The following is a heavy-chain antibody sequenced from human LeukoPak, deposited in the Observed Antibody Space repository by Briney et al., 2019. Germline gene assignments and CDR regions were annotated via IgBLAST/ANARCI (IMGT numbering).Heavy chain of an antibody. J-gene: IGHJ6*02. Sequence: SETLSLTCTVSGGSISSYYWSWIRQPPGKGLEWIGYIYYSGNTNYNPSLKSRVTISVDTSKNQFSLKLSSVTAADTAVYYCARNHVYYYDSSGYYAMDVWGQGTTVTVSS. CDR1: GGSISSYY. CDR3: ARNHVYYYDSSGYYAMDV. CDR2: IYYSGNT. V-gene: IGHV4-59*08. D-gene: IGHD3-22*01.